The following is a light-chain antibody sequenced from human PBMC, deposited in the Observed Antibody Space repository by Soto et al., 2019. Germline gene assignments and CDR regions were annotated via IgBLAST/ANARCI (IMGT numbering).Light chain of an antibody. CDR3: QQYNAWPLT. J-gene: IGKJ4*01. CDR1: QSIESW. V-gene: IGKV1-5*03. Sequence: DIQMTQSPSTLSASVGDRVTITCRASQSIESWSAWYQQKPGKAPKLLLHKASSLQSGVPSRFTGSASGTEFTLTISSLQPDDFATYYCQQYNAWPLTFGGGTKVEVK. CDR2: KAS.